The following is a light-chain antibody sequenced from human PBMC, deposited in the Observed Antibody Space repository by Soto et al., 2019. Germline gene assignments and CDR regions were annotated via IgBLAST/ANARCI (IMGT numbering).Light chain of an antibody. CDR3: SSYAGSNSV. CDR2: EVS. J-gene: IGLJ3*02. Sequence: QSALTQPPSASGSPGQSVTISCTGTSSDVGGYNYVSWYQQHPGKAPKLMIYEVSKRPSGVPDRFSGSKSGNTASLTVSGLQAEDEADYLCSSYAGSNSVFGGGTKLTVL. V-gene: IGLV2-8*01. CDR1: SSDVGGYNY.